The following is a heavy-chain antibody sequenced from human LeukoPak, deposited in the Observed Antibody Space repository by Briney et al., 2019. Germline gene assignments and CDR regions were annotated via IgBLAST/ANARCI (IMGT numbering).Heavy chain of an antibody. D-gene: IGHD3-16*01. J-gene: IGHJ6*02. CDR2: ISNSSSYI. CDR3: ATGARRGDKYYYALDV. CDR1: GFTFSSYS. V-gene: IGHV3-21*04. Sequence: NSGGSLRLSCAASGFTFSSYSMNWVRQAPGKGLEWVSSISNSSSYIYYADSVKGRFTISRDNSKNTVFLEMNSLRAEDTAVFYCATGARRGDKYYYALDVWGLGTTVTVSS.